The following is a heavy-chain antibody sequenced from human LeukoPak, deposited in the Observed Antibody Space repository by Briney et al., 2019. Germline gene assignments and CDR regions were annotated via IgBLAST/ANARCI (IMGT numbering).Heavy chain of an antibody. D-gene: IGHD3-3*01. V-gene: IGHV4-34*01. Sequence: PSETLSLTCAVYGGSFSGYYWSWIRQPPGKGLEWIGEINHSGSTNYNPSLKSRVTISVDTSKNQFSLKPSSVTAADTAVYYCARGTTRLWSGYYPARGHFDYWGQGTLVTVSS. CDR3: ARGTTRLWSGYYPARGHFDY. CDR2: INHSGST. J-gene: IGHJ4*02. CDR1: GGSFSGYY.